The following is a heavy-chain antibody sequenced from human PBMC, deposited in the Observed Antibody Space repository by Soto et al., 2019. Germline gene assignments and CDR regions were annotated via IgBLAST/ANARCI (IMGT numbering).Heavy chain of an antibody. CDR2: IYYSGST. CDR1: GGSISSSSYY. D-gene: IGHD2-2*01. Sequence: QLQLQESGPGLVKPSETLSLTCTVSGGSISSSSYYWGWIRQPPGKGLEWIGSIYYSGSTYYNPSLKSRVTISVDTSKNQFSLKLSSVTAADTAVYYCVRLPVVVPAAMFLGFDYWGQGTLVTVSS. V-gene: IGHV4-39*01. CDR3: VRLPVVVPAAMFLGFDY. J-gene: IGHJ4*02.